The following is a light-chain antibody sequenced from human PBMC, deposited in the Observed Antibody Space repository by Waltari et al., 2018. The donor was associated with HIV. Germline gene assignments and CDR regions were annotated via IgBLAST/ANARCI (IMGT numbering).Light chain of an antibody. Sequence: SYDLTQPPSVSASPGQTARTTCSGDSFPKQYAYWYQQKPGQAPVLVIYKDSERPTGIPERFSCSSSGKTVTLTISGVQAEDEADYYCQSADSSGTYVVFGGGTKLTVL. CDR1: SFPKQY. CDR3: QSADSSGTYVV. V-gene: IGLV3-25*03. CDR2: KDS. J-gene: IGLJ2*01.